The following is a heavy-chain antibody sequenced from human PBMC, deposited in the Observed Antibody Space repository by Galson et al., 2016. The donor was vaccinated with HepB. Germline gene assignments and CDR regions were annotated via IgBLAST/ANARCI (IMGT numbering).Heavy chain of an antibody. CDR3: SGDSSGYYTVY. J-gene: IGHJ4*02. V-gene: IGHV4-30-4*01. CDR2: IYYSGGT. Sequence: SLTCTVSGGSISSGDYYWSWIRQPPGKGLEWIGYIYYSGGTYYNPSLKSRLTISVDTSKNQFSLKLSSVTPADTAVYYCSGDSSGYYTVYWGQGTLGTVSS. CDR1: GGSISSGDYY. D-gene: IGHD3-22*01.